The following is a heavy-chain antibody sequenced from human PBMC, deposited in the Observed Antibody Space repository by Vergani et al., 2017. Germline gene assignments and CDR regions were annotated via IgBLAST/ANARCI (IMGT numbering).Heavy chain of an antibody. D-gene: IGHD3-10*01. Sequence: EVQMVESGGGLVKPGGSLRLSCAGAGFTFDTYTMAYVRQAPGKGLEWVATISSGGGDIFYADSVKGRVTISRDNSKNTLFLQMNSLKDEDTAVYYCTTAWGLYYLHGEYFQSWGRGTLVSVSS. V-gene: IGHV3-21*04. CDR1: GFTFDTYT. CDR2: ISSGGGDI. CDR3: TTAWGLYYLHGEYFQS. J-gene: IGHJ1*01.